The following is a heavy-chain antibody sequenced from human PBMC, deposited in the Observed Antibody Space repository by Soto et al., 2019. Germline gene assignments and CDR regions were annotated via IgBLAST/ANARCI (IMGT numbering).Heavy chain of an antibody. CDR3: ARENYAAAAGTYRGHYYGMDV. Sequence: QVQLQESGPGLVKPSETLSLTCNVSGGSISSYYWSWIRQPAGKGLEWIGRIYYSGGTNYNPSLKGRVTMSVDTSKNQFSLKLSSVTAADTAVYYCARENYAAAAGTYRGHYYGMDVWGQGTTVTVSS. V-gene: IGHV4-4*07. J-gene: IGHJ6*02. D-gene: IGHD6-13*01. CDR1: GGSISSYY. CDR2: IYYSGGT.